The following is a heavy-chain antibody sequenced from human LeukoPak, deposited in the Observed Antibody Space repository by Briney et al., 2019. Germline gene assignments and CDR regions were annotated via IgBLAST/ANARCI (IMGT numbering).Heavy chain of an antibody. J-gene: IGHJ4*02. D-gene: IGHD1-26*01. V-gene: IGHV5-51*01. CDR1: EYTFSSYW. CDR3: ARHSGPIDY. CDR2: VFPGDSDT. Sequence: ESLKISCKGLEYTFSSYWIGWVRQMPGKGLEWMGMVFPGDSDTRYSPSFQGQVTISADESINTAYLQWSSLKASDTAIYYCARHSGPIDYWGQGTLVTVSS.